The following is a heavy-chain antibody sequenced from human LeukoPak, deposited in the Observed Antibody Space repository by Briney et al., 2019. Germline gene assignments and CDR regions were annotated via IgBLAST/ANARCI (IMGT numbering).Heavy chain of an antibody. D-gene: IGHD2-15*01. CDR2: TNHSGST. V-gene: IGHV4-34*01. CDR1: GGSFSGYY. Sequence: SETLSLTCAVYGGSFSGYYWSWIRQPPGKGLEWIGETNHSGSTNYNPSLKSRVTISVDTSKNQFSLKLSSVTAADTAVYYCARARNIVVVVAAPSRWNAFDIWGQGTMVTVSS. CDR3: ARARNIVVVVAAPSRWNAFDI. J-gene: IGHJ3*02.